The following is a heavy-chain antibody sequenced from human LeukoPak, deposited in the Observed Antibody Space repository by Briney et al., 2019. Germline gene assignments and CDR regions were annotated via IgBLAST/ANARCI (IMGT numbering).Heavy chain of an antibody. V-gene: IGHV3-21*01. D-gene: IGHD1-14*01. CDR1: GFTFSSYT. J-gene: IGHJ4*02. CDR3: AAKEGTRSDFDY. Sequence: GGSLRLSCAASGFTFSSYTINWVRQAPGKGLEWISSISGSSSHIYYADSVKGRFTISRDNAKDSLYLQMNSLRGEDTAVYYCAAKEGTRSDFDYWGQGTLVTVAS. CDR2: ISGSSSHI.